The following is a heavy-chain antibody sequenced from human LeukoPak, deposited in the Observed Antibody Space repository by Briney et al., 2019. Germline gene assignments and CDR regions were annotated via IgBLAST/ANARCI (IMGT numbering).Heavy chain of an antibody. CDR2: ISYDGSNI. CDR3: AREVIPAASNWFDP. Sequence: GGCLRLSCAASGFTFSTYAIHWVRQAPGKGLEWVAVISYDGSNIFYADSVKGRFTISRDNSKNTLYLQMNSLRAEDTAVYYCAREVIPAASNWFDPWGQGTLVTVSS. D-gene: IGHD2-2*01. V-gene: IGHV3-30-3*01. CDR1: GFTFSTYA. J-gene: IGHJ5*02.